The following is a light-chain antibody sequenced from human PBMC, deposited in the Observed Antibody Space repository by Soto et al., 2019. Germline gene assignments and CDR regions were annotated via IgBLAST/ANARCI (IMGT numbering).Light chain of an antibody. Sequence: EIVLTQSPATLSVSPGERATLSCRASQSVGSYLAWYQQKPGQAPRLLISDASNRATGIPARFSGSGSGTDFTLTISSLEPEDFAVYYCQHRSVWPAFGQGTRLEIK. CDR1: QSVGSY. J-gene: IGKJ5*01. CDR3: QHRSVWPA. V-gene: IGKV3-11*01. CDR2: DAS.